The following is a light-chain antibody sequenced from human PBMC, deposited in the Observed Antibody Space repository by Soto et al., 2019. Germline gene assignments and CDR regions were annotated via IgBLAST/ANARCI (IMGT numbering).Light chain of an antibody. V-gene: IGLV2-14*01. CDR1: SSDVGGYNS. CDR3: SSFTSRITYV. CDR2: DVT. Sequence: QSVLTQPASVSGSPGQSITISCTGTSSDVGGYNSVSWYRQDPGKATKLMIYDVTNRPSGVSNRFSGSKSGNTASLTISGLQAGDEADYYCSSFTSRITYVFGTGTKVTV. J-gene: IGLJ1*01.